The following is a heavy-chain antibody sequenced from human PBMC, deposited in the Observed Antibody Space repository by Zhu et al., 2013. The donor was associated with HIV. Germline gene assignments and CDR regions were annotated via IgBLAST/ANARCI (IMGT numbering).Heavy chain of an antibody. CDR3: ASTGFAYCGGDCYSAPFDY. CDR2: IIPIFGTA. V-gene: IGHV1-69*06. Sequence: QVQLVQSGAEVKKPGSSVKVSCKASGGTFSSYAISWVRQAPGQGLEWMGGIIPIFGTANYAQKFQGRVTITADKSTSTAYMELSSLRSEDTAVYYCASTGFAYCGGDCYSAPFDYWGQGTLVTVSS. CDR1: GGTFSSYA. D-gene: IGHD2-21*02. J-gene: IGHJ4*02.